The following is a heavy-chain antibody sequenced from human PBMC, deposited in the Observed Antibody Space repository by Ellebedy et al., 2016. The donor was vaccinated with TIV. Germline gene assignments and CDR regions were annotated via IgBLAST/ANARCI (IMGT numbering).Heavy chain of an antibody. D-gene: IGHD3-3*01. CDR1: GGSFSDYY. V-gene: IGHV4-34*01. CDR3: ARHVEMEWLLSPVYGMDV. J-gene: IGHJ6*02. Sequence: SETLSLTCAVYGGSFSDYYWSWIRQPPGKGLEWIGEINHSGSTNYNPSLKSRVTISVDTSKNQFSLKLSSVTAADTAVYYCARHVEMEWLLSPVYGMDVWGQGTTVTVSS. CDR2: INHSGST.